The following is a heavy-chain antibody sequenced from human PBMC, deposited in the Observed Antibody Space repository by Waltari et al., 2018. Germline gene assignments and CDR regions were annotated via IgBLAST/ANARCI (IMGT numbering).Heavy chain of an antibody. D-gene: IGHD6-19*01. CDR2: IYYRGST. Sequence: QLQLQESGPGLVKPSETLSLTCTVSGGSISSSSYYWGWIRQPPGKGLEWIGSIYYRGSTYYNPSLKSRVTISVDTSKNQFSLKLSSVTAADTAVYYCARDTYSSGCDYWGQGTLVTVSS. CDR3: ARDTYSSGCDY. J-gene: IGHJ4*02. CDR1: GGSISSSSYY. V-gene: IGHV4-39*07.